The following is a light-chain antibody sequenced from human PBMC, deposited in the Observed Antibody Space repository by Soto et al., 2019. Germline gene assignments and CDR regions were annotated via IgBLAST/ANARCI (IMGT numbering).Light chain of an antibody. J-gene: IGKJ1*01. CDR1: QNIDTY. CDR3: QQSKSIPWT. V-gene: IGKV1-39*01. CDR2: AAS. Sequence: DIQMTQSPSSLSASVGDRVTISFRTSQNIDTYLNWYQEKPGKAPNILMFAASSLQSGFPSRFSGSGSGTELTLTIRSLQPEAFATYYCQQSKSIPWTFGQGTKVEVK.